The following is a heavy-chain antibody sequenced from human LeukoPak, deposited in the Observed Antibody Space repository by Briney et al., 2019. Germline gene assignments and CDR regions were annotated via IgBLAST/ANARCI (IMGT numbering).Heavy chain of an antibody. D-gene: IGHD2-21*01. CDR2: ISASGSAT. J-gene: IGHJ4*02. CDR1: GFIFSNYG. V-gene: IGHV3-23*01. CDR3: AKDGIRGLSY. Sequence: GGSLRLSCAASGFIFSNYGMNWVRQAPGKGLEWVAAISASGSATSYADSVRGRFTISRDNSKSTTYLQMNSLRAEDTAVYYCAKDGIRGLSYWGQGTLVTVSS.